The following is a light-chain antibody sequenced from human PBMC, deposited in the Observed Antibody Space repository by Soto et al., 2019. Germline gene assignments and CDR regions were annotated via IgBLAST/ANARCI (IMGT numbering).Light chain of an antibody. CDR2: DAS. CDR1: QSVFNNH. J-gene: IGKJ4*01. CDR3: QHRNNRPLT. Sequence: EIVLTQSPGTLSLSPGERATLSCRASQSVFNNHIGWYQQKPGQAPKLLIYDASNRATGIPARFSASGSGTDFTLTISSLEPEDFAVYYCQHRNNRPLTFGGGTKVDIK. V-gene: IGKV3-11*01.